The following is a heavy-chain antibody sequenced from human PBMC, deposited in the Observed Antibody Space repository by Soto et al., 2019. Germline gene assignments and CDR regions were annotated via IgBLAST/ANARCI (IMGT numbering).Heavy chain of an antibody. CDR2: MSGRGGYT. CDR3: AKPVDTWSSRLFYYYGLDV. D-gene: IGHD6-6*01. Sequence: GSLRLSCADCRSTFSSFAMTSVRLVSGEGLEWVSSMSGRGGYTYYADSVKGRFTISRDNSKNMLYLQMNSLRVEDTAVYYCAKPVDTWSSRLFYYYGLDVWGQGTTVTVSS. J-gene: IGHJ6*02. CDR1: RSTFSSFA. V-gene: IGHV3-23*01.